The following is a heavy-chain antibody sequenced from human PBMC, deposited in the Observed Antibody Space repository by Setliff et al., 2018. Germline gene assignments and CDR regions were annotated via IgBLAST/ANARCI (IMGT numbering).Heavy chain of an antibody. CDR1: GGSFSGYY. J-gene: IGHJ5*02. CDR3: AGVNGAGFDP. V-gene: IGHV4-34*12. Sequence: PSETLSLTCAVYGGSFSGYYWSWIRQPPGKRLEWIGEIIHSGSTNYNPSLKSRVTISMDTSKNQFSLKVSSVTAADTAVYYCAGVNGAGFDPWGQGTLVTVSS. CDR2: IIHSGST. D-gene: IGHD4-17*01.